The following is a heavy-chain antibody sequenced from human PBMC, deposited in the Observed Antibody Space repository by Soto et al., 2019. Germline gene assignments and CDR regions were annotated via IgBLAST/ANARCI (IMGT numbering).Heavy chain of an antibody. V-gene: IGHV3-7*03. CDR1: GFTFSSYW. CDR2: IKQDGSEK. CDR3: ARGAGYSGYPDDAFDI. Sequence: GGSLRLSCAASGFTFSSYWMSWVRQAPGKGLEWVANIKQDGSEKYYVDSVKGRFTISRDNAKNSLYLQMNCLRAEDTAVYYCARGAGYSGYPDDAFDIWGQGTMVTVSS. D-gene: IGHD5-12*01. J-gene: IGHJ3*02.